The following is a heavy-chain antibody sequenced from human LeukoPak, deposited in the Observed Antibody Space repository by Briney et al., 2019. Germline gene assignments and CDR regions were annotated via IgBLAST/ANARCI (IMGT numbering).Heavy chain of an antibody. Sequence: ASVKVSCKASGYTFTSYDINWVRQATGQGLEWMGWMNPNSGNTGYAQKFQGRVTITRNTSISTAYMELSSLRAEDTAVYYCARPGIAAAGASRFDYWGQGTLVTVSS. V-gene: IGHV1-8*03. CDR1: GYTFTSYD. CDR2: MNPNSGNT. D-gene: IGHD6-13*01. J-gene: IGHJ4*02. CDR3: ARPGIAAAGASRFDY.